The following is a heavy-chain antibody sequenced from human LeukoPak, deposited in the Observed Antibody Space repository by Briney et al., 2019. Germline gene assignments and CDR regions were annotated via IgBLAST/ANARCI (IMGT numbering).Heavy chain of an antibody. V-gene: IGHV3-30*02. CDR3: AKDGRLDYYYMDV. CDR2: IRYDGSNK. Sequence: GGSLRLSCAASGFTFSSYGMHWGRQAPGKGLEWVAFIRYDGSNKYYADSVKGRFTISRDNSKNTLYLQMNSLRAEDTAVYYCAKDGRLDYYYMDVWGKGTTVTVSS. J-gene: IGHJ6*03. CDR1: GFTFSSYG. D-gene: IGHD3-16*01.